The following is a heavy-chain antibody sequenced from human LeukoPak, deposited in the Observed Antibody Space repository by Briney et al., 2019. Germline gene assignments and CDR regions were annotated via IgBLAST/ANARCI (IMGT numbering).Heavy chain of an antibody. V-gene: IGHV1-2*02. Sequence: ASVKVSCKASGYTFTGYYMHWVRQAPGQGLEWMGWINPNSGGTNYAQKFQGRVTMTRDTSISTAYMELSRLRSDDTAVYYCARVVGVDTAMVTIGNRGRLDYWGQGTLVTVSS. CDR1: GYTFTGYY. CDR3: ARVVGVDTAMVTIGNRGRLDY. CDR2: INPNSGGT. J-gene: IGHJ4*02. D-gene: IGHD5-18*01.